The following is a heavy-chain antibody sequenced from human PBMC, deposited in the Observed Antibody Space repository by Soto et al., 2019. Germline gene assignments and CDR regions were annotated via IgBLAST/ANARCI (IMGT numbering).Heavy chain of an antibody. Sequence: SVKVSCKASGGTFSSYAISWVRQAPGQGLEWMGGIIPIFGTANYAQKFQGRVTITADESTSTAYMELSSLRSEDTAVYYCASTPAAGTEMGRSLYGMDVWGQGTTVTVSS. CDR1: GGTFSSYA. CDR2: IIPIFGTA. CDR3: ASTPAAGTEMGRSLYGMDV. V-gene: IGHV1-69*13. J-gene: IGHJ6*02. D-gene: IGHD6-13*01.